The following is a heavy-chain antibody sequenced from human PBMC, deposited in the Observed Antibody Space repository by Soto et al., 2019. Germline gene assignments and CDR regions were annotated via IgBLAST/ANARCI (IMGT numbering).Heavy chain of an antibody. J-gene: IGHJ4*02. V-gene: IGHV1-69*13. CDR1: GGTFSSYA. D-gene: IGHD3-22*01. Sequence: ASVKVSCKASGGTFSSYAISWVRQAPGQGLEWMGGIIPIFGTANYAQKFQGRVTITADESTSTAYMELSSLRSEDTAVYYCASYYDSSGSNFDYWGQGTLVTVSS. CDR3: ASYYDSSGSNFDY. CDR2: IIPIFGTA.